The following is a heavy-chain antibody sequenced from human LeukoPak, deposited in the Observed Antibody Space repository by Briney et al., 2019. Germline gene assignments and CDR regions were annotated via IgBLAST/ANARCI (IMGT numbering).Heavy chain of an antibody. D-gene: IGHD2-8*02. V-gene: IGHV3-64*01. CDR1: GFTFSSYA. CDR3: ARAGGPTDFDY. Sequence: GGSLRLSCAASGFTFSSYAMHWVRQAPGKGLEYVSAISSNGGSTYYANSVKGRFTISRDNSKNTLYLQMGSPRAEDMAVYYCARAGGPTDFDYWGQGTLVTGSS. J-gene: IGHJ4*02. CDR2: ISSNGGST.